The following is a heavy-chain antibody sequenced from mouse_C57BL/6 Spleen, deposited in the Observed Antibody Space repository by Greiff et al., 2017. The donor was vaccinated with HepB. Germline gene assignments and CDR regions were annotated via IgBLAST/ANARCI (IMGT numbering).Heavy chain of an antibody. D-gene: IGHD2-4*01. J-gene: IGHJ3*01. CDR2: ISYDGSN. V-gene: IGHV3-6*01. Sequence: EVQLQQSGPGLVKPSQSLSLTCSVTGYSITSGYYWNWIRQFPGNKLEWMGYISYDGSNNYNPSLKNRISITRDTSKNQFFLKLNSVTTEDTATYYCARDDYDAYWGQGTLVTVSA. CDR1: GYSITSGYY. CDR3: ARDDYDAY.